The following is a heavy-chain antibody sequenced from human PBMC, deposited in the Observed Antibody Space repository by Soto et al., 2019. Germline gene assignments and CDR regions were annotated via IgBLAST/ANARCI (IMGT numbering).Heavy chain of an antibody. CDR3: ARDHYGDSSGYYYYYYGMDV. Sequence: GGSLRLSCAASGFTFSSYGMHWVRQAPGKGLEWVAVIWYDGSNKYYADSVKGRFTISRDNSKNTLYLQMNSLRAEDTAVYYCARDHYGDSSGYYYYYYGMDVWGQGTTVTVSS. CDR2: IWYDGSNK. CDR1: GFTFSSYG. J-gene: IGHJ6*02. D-gene: IGHD3-22*01. V-gene: IGHV3-33*01.